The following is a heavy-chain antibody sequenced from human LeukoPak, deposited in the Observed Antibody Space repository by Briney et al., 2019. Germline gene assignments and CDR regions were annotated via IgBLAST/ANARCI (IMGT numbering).Heavy chain of an antibody. Sequence: GGSLRLSCVASGFTFSNYWMHWVRQAPEKGPMWVSKINSDGSGPDYADSVKGRFTLSRDNAKNTLYLQMNSLRAEDTAVYYCARDVYGLGDYWGQGTLVTVSS. CDR1: GFTFSNYW. CDR2: INSDGSGP. D-gene: IGHD1-14*01. CDR3: ARDVYGLGDY. V-gene: IGHV3-74*01. J-gene: IGHJ4*02.